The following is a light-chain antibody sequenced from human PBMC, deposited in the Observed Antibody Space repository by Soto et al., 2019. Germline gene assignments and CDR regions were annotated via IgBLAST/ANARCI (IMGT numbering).Light chain of an antibody. CDR2: GVS. V-gene: IGKV3-20*01. Sequence: EIVLTQSPGTLSLSPGERATLSCRASQSVSSNYLAWYQQRPGQAPRLLIYGVSNRATGSPDRFSGSGSGTDFTLTICRLEPEDIAVYYCQQYGGSPRTFGQGTKVEIK. CDR3: QQYGGSPRT. CDR1: QSVSSNY. J-gene: IGKJ1*01.